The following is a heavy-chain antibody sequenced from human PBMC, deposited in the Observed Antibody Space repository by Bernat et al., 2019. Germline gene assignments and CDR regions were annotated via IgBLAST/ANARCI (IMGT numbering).Heavy chain of an antibody. Sequence: QLVQSGGEVREPGASVTVSCKASGYTFSSYGYGMSWVRHGPRLGPEWRGWINIANGDTESAQKVQGRVTRTTYTSTTTAYMELRNLKYSATAVYSCERYPETTGVGIPGGFDFWGQGTLVTVSS. J-gene: IGHJ4*02. CDR2: INIANGDT. CDR3: ERYPETTGVGIPGGFDF. CDR1: GYTFSSYG. D-gene: IGHD2-21*01. V-gene: IGHV1-18*01.